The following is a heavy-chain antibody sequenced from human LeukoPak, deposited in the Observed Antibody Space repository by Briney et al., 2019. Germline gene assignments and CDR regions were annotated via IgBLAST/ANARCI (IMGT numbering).Heavy chain of an antibody. J-gene: IGHJ4*02. D-gene: IGHD2-15*01. V-gene: IGHV3-23*01. CDR2: ITGSGDNT. Sequence: GGSLRLSCAASGFTFSSYGVTWVHQAPGKGLEWVSAITGSGDNTYYADSVKGRFSISRDNSKNTLYLQMNSLRAEDTAVYYCAKRGTRSSGSCIDYWGQGTLVTVSS. CDR1: GFTFSSYG. CDR3: AKRGTRSSGSCIDY.